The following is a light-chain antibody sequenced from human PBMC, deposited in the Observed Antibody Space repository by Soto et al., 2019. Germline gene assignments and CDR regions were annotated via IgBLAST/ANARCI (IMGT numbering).Light chain of an antibody. J-gene: IGLJ2*01. CDR1: SSTFANNY. Sequence: QSALTQPPSVSGTPGQRVSISCSGDSSTFANNYVHWYQQVPGAAPKLLMYRTDQRPSGVPERFSGSKSGTSASLTISGLRPEDEVQYYCAAYTGNWNGPVFGGGTKLTVL. CDR3: AAYTGNWNGPV. CDR2: RTD. V-gene: IGLV1-47*01.